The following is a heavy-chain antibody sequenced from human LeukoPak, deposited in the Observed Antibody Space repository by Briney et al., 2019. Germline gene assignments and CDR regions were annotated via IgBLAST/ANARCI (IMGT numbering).Heavy chain of an antibody. CDR2: IYAADSTT. CDR3: ARNYYDSSGYYYAS. D-gene: IGHD3-22*01. Sequence: GESLKISCKGSGYTFSSYWIAWVRQMPGKGLELMGMIYAADSTTTYSPSFQDQVLISADKSISTAYLQWSSLKASDTAMYYCARNYYDSSGYYYASWGQGTLVTVSS. V-gene: IGHV5-51*01. CDR1: GYTFSSYW. J-gene: IGHJ4*02.